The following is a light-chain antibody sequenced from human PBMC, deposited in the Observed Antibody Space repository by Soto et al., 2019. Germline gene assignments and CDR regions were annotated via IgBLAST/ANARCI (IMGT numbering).Light chain of an antibody. CDR2: DVN. CDR1: SSDIGAYNF. Sequence: QSALTQPASVCGSPGQSSTISCTGTSSDIGAYNFVSWYQQHAAKAPKLMLYDVNIRPSGVSNRFSGSKSGNTASLTISGLQADDEADYYCTSWTTSTTMIFGGGTKLTVL. CDR3: TSWTTSTTMI. V-gene: IGLV2-14*03. J-gene: IGLJ2*01.